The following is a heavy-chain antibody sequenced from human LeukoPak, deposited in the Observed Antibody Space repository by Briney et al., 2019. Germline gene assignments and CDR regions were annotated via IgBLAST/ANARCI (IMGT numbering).Heavy chain of an antibody. CDR2: IYHSGST. CDR1: GYSISSGYY. D-gene: IGHD2-2*01. CDR3: ARHIPTIVVVPAARSDP. V-gene: IGHV4-38-2*01. Sequence: SETLSLTCAVSGYSISSGYYWGWIRQPPGKGLGCIGSIYHSGSTYYNPSLKSRVTISIDTSKNQLSLKLNSVTAADTAVYYCARHIPTIVVVPAARSDPWGQGTLVTVSS. J-gene: IGHJ5*02.